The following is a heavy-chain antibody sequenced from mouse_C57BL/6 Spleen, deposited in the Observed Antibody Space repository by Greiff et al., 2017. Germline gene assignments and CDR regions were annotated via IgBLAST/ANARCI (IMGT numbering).Heavy chain of an antibody. D-gene: IGHD1-1*01. V-gene: IGHV1-55*01. CDR1: GYTFTSYW. CDR3: ARGGISSVVATYRYFDV. J-gene: IGHJ1*03. Sequence: VKLQQPGAELVKPGASVKMSCKASGYTFTSYWITWVKQRPGQGLEWIGDIYPGSGGTNYNEKFKGKATLTVDKSSSTAYMQLSSLTSEASAVFYCARGGISSVVATYRYFDVWGTGTTVTVSA. CDR2: IYPGSGGT.